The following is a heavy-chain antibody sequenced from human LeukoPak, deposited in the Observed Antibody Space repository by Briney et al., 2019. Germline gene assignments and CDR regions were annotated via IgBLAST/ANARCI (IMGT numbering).Heavy chain of an antibody. D-gene: IGHD3/OR15-3a*01. CDR2: FDPEDGET. V-gene: IGHV1-24*01. J-gene: IGHJ4*02. CDR3: AILIFADGGYYFDY. Sequence: ASVKVSCKVSGYTLTELSMHWVRQAPGKGLEWMGGFDPEDGETIYAQKFLGRVTMTEDTSTDTVYMELSSLRSEDTAVYYCAILIFADGGYYFDYWGQGTLVTVSS. CDR1: GYTLTELS.